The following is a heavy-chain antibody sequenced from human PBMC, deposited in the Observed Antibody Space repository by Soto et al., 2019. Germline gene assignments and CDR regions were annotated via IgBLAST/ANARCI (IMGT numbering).Heavy chain of an antibody. V-gene: IGHV3-30*18. CDR1: GFTFGSYG. D-gene: IGHD3-3*01. J-gene: IGHJ4*02. Sequence: GGSLRLSCAASGFTFGSYGMHWVRQAPGKGLEWVAVISYDGSNKYYADSVKGRFTISRDNSKNTLYLQMNSLRAEDTAVYYCAKDGGWERDFGVAHLDYWGQGTLVTVSS. CDR3: AKDGGWERDFGVAHLDY. CDR2: ISYDGSNK.